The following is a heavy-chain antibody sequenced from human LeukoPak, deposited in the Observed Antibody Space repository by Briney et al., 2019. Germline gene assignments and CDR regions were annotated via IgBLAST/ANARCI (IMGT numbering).Heavy chain of an antibody. V-gene: IGHV1-2*02. CDR1: GYTFTGYY. Sequence: ASVKVSCKASGYTFTGYYMHWVRQAPGQGLEWMGWINPNSGGTNYAQKFQGRVTMTRDTSISTAYMELSRLRSDDTAVYYCARDHRAGPPIKPINWFDPWGQGTLVTVSS. CDR3: ARDHRAGPPIKPINWFDP. J-gene: IGHJ5*02. CDR2: INPNSGGT.